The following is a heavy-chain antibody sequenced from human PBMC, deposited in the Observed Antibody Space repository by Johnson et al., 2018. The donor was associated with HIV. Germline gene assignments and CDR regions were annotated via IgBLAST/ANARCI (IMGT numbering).Heavy chain of an antibody. V-gene: IGHV3-64*01. Sequence: VQLVESGGGLVQPGRSLRLSCTASGFTFSSYAMSWVRQAPGKGLEWVSAISSDGETTYYANSVKGRFTISRDNSKNTLYLQMGSLRADDMGGYYCAKKGYTSGRADALEIWGQGTMVTVSS. J-gene: IGHJ3*02. CDR1: GFTFSSYA. D-gene: IGHD6-25*01. CDR3: AKKGYTSGRADALEI. CDR2: ISSDGETT.